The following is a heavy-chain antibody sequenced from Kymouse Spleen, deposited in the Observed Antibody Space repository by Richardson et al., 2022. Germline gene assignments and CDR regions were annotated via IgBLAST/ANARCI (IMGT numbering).Heavy chain of an antibody. Sequence: QVQLVESGGGVVQPGRSLRLSCAASGFTFSSYGMHWVRQAPGKGLEWVAVISYDGSNKYYADSVKGRFTISRDNSKNTLYLQMNSLRAEDTAVYYCAKGSMVRGVIINTSSTGARAPWSPSPQ. CDR3: AKGSMVRGVIINTSST. CDR1: GFTFSSYG. D-gene: IGHD3-10*01. V-gene: IGHV3-30*18. CDR2: ISYDGSNK. J-gene: IGHJ1*01.